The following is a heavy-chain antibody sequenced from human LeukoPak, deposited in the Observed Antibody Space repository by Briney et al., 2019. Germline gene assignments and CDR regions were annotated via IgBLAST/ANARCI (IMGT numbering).Heavy chain of an antibody. V-gene: IGHV3-30-3*01. CDR2: ISRDESTK. CDR1: GFSFSSYS. CDR3: ARDSGGSLDY. Sequence: PGGSLRLSCAASGFSFSSYSMHWVRQAPGKGLDWVAVISRDESTKFYADSVKGRLTISRDNSKNTLFLQMNSLRPGDTAVYYCARDSGGSLDYWGQGTLVTVSS. D-gene: IGHD4-23*01. J-gene: IGHJ4*02.